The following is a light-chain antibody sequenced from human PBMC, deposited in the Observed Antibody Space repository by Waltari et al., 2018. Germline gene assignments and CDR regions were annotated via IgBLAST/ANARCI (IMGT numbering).Light chain of an antibody. CDR1: SSDVGGYKY. CDR2: DVS. CDR3: SSYTTSNTLV. J-gene: IGLJ1*01. Sequence: QSALTQPASVSGSPGQSLTISCTGTSSDVGGYKYVSWYQQHPGKAPKLMIYDVSNRPSGVSNRFSGSKSGNTASLTISGLQAEDEADYYCSSYTTSNTLVFGTGTNVIVL. V-gene: IGLV2-14*03.